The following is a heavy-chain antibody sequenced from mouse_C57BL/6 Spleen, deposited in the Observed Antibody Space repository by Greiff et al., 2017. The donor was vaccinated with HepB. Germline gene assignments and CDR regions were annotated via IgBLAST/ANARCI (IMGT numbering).Heavy chain of an antibody. J-gene: IGHJ2*01. CDR2: INYDGSST. D-gene: IGHD2-1*01. CDR1: GFTFSDYY. V-gene: IGHV5-16*01. Sequence: EVKLVESEGGLVQPGSSMKLSCTASGFTFSDYYMAWVRQVPEKGLEWVANINYDGSSTYYLDSLKSRFIISRDNAKNILYLQMSSLKSEDTATYYCARESYGNYIDYWGQGTTLTVSS. CDR3: ARESYGNYIDY.